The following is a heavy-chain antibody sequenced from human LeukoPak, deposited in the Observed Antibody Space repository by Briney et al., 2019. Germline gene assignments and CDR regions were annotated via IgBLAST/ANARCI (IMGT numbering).Heavy chain of an antibody. J-gene: IGHJ4*02. D-gene: IGHD6-13*01. CDR2: INPNSGGT. CDR1: GYTFTGYH. Sequence: GASVKVSCKASGYTFTGYHMHWVRQAPGQGLEWMGWINPNSGGTNYAQKFQGRVTMTRDTSISTAYMDLSRLRSDDTAVYYCARAGSSSRWVNDYWGQGTLVTVSS. V-gene: IGHV1-2*02. CDR3: ARAGSSSRWVNDY.